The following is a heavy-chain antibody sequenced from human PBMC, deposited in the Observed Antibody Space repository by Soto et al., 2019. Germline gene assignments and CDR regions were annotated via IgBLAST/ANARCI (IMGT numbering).Heavy chain of an antibody. CDR3: ARETVAGTDNWFDP. Sequence: PSETLSLTCTVSGGSISTYYWNWIRQPAGKRLEWLGRIYTSGYTKYNPSLKSRVTMSLDTSKRQFSLKLSSVTAADTAVYYCARETVAGTDNWFDPWGKGIPVTVSS. V-gene: IGHV4-4*07. CDR2: IYTSGYT. D-gene: IGHD6-19*01. J-gene: IGHJ5*02. CDR1: GGSISTYY.